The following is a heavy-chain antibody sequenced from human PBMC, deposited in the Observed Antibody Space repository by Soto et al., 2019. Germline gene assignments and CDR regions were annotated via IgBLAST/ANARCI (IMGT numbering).Heavy chain of an antibody. CDR2: IDPSDSYT. CDR3: AKQTIALVSYYYYGMDV. CDR1: GYSFTSYW. Sequence: GESPKISCKGSGYSFTSYWISWVRQMPGKGLEWMGRIDPSDSYTNYNPSFQGHVTISADKSISTAYLQWSSLKASDTAMYYCAKQTIALVSYYYYGMDVWGQGTTVTVSS. J-gene: IGHJ6*02. D-gene: IGHD2-21*01. V-gene: IGHV5-10-1*01.